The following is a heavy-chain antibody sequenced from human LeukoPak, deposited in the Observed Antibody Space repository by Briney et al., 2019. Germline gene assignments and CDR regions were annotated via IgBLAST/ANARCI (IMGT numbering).Heavy chain of an antibody. D-gene: IGHD3-10*01. V-gene: IGHV1-24*01. CDR2: FDPEDGET. J-gene: IGHJ3*02. CDR1: GYTLTELS. CDR3: ATDRRPITMVRGVSSPQIPDAFDI. Sequence: ASVKVSCKVSGYTLTELSMHWVRQAPGKGLEWMGGFDPEDGETIYAQKLQGRVTMTEDTSTDTAYMELSSLRSEDTAVYYCATDRRPITMVRGVSSPQIPDAFDIWGQGTMVTVSS.